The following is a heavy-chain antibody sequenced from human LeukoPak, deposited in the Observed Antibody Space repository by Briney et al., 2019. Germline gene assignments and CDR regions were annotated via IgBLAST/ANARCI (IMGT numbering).Heavy chain of an antibody. CDR3: AHRGFCSGGSCYSGRYFDY. CDR2: IYWGDDK. Sequence: SGPTLVKPTQTLTLTCTFSGFSLSTSGVGVGWIRQPPGKALEWLVVIYWGDDKRYSPSLKSRLTITKDTSKNQVVLTMTNMDPVDTATYYCAHRGFCSGGSCYSGRYFDYWGQGTRVTVSS. V-gene: IGHV2-5*02. D-gene: IGHD2-15*01. CDR1: GFSLSTSGVG. J-gene: IGHJ4*02.